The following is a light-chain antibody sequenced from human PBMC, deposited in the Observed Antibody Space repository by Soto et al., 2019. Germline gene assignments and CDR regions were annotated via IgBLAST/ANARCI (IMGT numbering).Light chain of an antibody. J-gene: IGKJ3*01. CDR1: QVISSY. V-gene: IGKV1-9*01. Sequence: DIQLTQSPSFLSASVGDRVTITCRASQVISSYLAWYQQKPGKAPKLLIYAAPTLQSGVPSRFSGSGSGTEFTLTISSLQPEDFATYYCQQLHTYPLFTVGPGTKVDI. CDR3: QQLHTYPLFT. CDR2: AAP.